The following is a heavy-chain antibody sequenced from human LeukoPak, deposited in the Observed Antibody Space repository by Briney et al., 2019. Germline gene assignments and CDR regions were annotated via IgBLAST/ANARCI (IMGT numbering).Heavy chain of an antibody. CDR1: GFPFSSYA. CDR2: VSGRGDTT. D-gene: IGHD3-16*01. CDR3: AKSDYYDESGHPSSFEY. V-gene: IGHV3-23*01. Sequence: PGGSLRLSCAASGFPFSSYAMSWARQPPGKGREWVSGVSGRGDTTYYADPVEGRFTISRDNSKNTLYLNMDSLRAEDAAVYYCAKSDYYDESGHPSSFEYWGQGTLVTVSS. J-gene: IGHJ4*02.